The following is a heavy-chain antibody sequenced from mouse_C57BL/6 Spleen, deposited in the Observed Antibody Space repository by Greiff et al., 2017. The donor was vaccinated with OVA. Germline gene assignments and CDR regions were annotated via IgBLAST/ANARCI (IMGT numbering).Heavy chain of an antibody. D-gene: IGHD1-1*01. CDR3: TRSEYITTVVADGFAY. CDR1: GYTFTDYE. J-gene: IGHJ3*01. V-gene: IGHV1-15*01. Sequence: QVQLQQSGAELVRPGASVTLSCKASGYTFTDYEMHWVKQTPVHGLEWIGAIDPETGGTAYNQKFKGKAILTADKSSSTAYMELRSLTSEDSAVYYCTRSEYITTVVADGFAYWGQGTLVTVSA. CDR2: IDPETGGT.